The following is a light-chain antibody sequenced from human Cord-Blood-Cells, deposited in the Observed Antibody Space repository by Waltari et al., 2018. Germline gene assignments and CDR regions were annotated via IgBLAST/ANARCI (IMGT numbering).Light chain of an antibody. CDR1: SSDVGSYNL. J-gene: IGLJ2*01. Sequence: QSALTQPASVSGSPGQSITISCTGTSSDVGSYNLVSWYQQHPGKAPKIMIYEGSKRPSGVSNRFSGSKSGNTASLTISGRQAEDEADYYCCSYAGSVVFGGGTKLTVL. V-gene: IGLV2-23*01. CDR3: CSYAGSVV. CDR2: EGS.